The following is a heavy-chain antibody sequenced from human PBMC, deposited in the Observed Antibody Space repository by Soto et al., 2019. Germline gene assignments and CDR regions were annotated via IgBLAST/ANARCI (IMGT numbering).Heavy chain of an antibody. V-gene: IGHV3-30-3*01. CDR3: VRDQGYGGSGSYYPSGMDV. Sequence: PGGSLRLSCAASGFTFSSYAMHWVRQAPGKGLEWVAVISYDGSNKYYADSVKGRFTISRDNSKNTLYLQMNSLRAEDTAVYYCVRDQGYGGSGSYYPSGMDVWGQGTTVTVSS. CDR1: GFTFSSYA. D-gene: IGHD3-10*01. CDR2: ISYDGSNK. J-gene: IGHJ6*02.